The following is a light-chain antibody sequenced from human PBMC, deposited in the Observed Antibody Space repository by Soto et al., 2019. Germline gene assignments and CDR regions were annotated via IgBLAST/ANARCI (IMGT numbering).Light chain of an antibody. CDR1: SSDVGGYIY. Sequence: QSALTQPASVSGSPGQSITISCTGTSSDVGGYIYVSWYQQHPGKAPKLMIFEVSNRPSGVSNRFTGSKSGNTASLTISGLQAEDEANYFCSSYSTSSTPYVFGTGTKVTV. CDR3: SSYSTSSTPYV. CDR2: EVS. J-gene: IGLJ1*01. V-gene: IGLV2-14*01.